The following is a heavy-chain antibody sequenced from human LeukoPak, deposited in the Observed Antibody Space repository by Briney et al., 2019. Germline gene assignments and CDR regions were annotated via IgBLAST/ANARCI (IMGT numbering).Heavy chain of an antibody. CDR1: GFTFSSYS. J-gene: IGHJ4*02. CDR2: ISSSSSYI. D-gene: IGHD5-12*01. CDR3: ARGRMVEWLRFRSYYFDY. Sequence: PGGSLRLSCAASGFTFSSYSMNWVRQAPGKGLEWVSSISSSSSYIYYADSVKGRFTISRDNAKNSLYLQMNSLRAEDTAVYYCARGRMVEWLRFRSYYFDYWGQGTLVTVSS. V-gene: IGHV3-21*01.